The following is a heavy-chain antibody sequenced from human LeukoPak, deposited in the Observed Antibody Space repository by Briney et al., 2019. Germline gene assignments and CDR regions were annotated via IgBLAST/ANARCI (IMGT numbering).Heavy chain of an antibody. V-gene: IGHV5-51*01. D-gene: IGHD6-13*01. CDR1: GYSFTSYW. CDR3: ARLRSAAAGLPFDWFDP. Sequence: GESLKISCKGSGYSFTSYWIGWVRQMPGKGLEWMGIIYPGDSDTRYSPSFQGQVTISADKSISTAYLQWSSLKASDTAMYYCARLRSAAAGLPFDWFDPWGQGTLVTVSS. J-gene: IGHJ5*02. CDR2: IYPGDSDT.